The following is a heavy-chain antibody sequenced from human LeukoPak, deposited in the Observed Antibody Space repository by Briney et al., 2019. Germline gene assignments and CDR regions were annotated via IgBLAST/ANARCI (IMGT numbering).Heavy chain of an antibody. CDR2: ISGSGGST. J-gene: IGHJ4*02. CDR1: GFTFSNYA. V-gene: IGHV3-23*01. CDR3: AKDRTRIMITFGDHTLYYFDY. Sequence: GGSLRLSCAASGFTFSNYAMSWVRQAPGKGLEWVSVISGSGGSTYYADSVKGRFTNSRDNSKNTLYLQMNSLRAEDTAVYYCAKDRTRIMITFGDHTLYYFDYWGQGTLVTVSS. D-gene: IGHD3-16*01.